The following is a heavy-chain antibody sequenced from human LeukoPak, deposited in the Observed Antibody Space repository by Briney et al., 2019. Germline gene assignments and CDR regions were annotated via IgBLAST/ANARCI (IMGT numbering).Heavy chain of an antibody. J-gene: IGHJ4*02. CDR3: TRHAAAAPFDY. CDR1: GFTFSGSA. Sequence: PGGSLRLSCAASGFTFSGSAMHWVRQASGKGLEWVGRIRSKANSYATAYAASVKGRFTISRDDSKNTAYLQMNSLKTEDTAVYYCTRHAAAAPFDYWGQGTLVTVPS. CDR2: IRSKANSYAT. V-gene: IGHV3-73*01. D-gene: IGHD6-13*01.